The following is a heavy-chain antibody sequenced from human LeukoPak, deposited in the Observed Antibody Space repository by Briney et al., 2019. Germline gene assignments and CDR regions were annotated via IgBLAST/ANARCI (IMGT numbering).Heavy chain of an antibody. CDR2: ISSSSSYI. CDR1: GFTFSSYS. V-gene: IGHV3-21*01. Sequence: GGSLRLSCAASGFTFSSYSMNWVRQAPGKGLEWVSSISSSSSYIYYADSVKGRFTISRDNAKNSLYLQMNSPRAEDTAVYYCARDGIVVVPAAIRDAFDIWGQGTMVTVSS. D-gene: IGHD2-2*02. J-gene: IGHJ3*02. CDR3: ARDGIVVVPAAIRDAFDI.